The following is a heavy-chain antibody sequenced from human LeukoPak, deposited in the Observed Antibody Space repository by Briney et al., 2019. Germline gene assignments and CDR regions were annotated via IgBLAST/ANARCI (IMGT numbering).Heavy chain of an antibody. V-gene: IGHV4-61*02. J-gene: IGHJ5*02. CDR2: IYISGST. Sequence: SETLSLTCSVSGGSMSGGGYCWSWIRQPAGKGLEWIGRIYISGSTNYNPSLKSRVTISVDTSKNEFSLKLNSVTAADTAVYYCARFFSSGGKGNWFDPWGQGTLVTVSS. D-gene: IGHD4-23*01. CDR1: GGSMSGGGYC. CDR3: ARFFSSGGKGNWFDP.